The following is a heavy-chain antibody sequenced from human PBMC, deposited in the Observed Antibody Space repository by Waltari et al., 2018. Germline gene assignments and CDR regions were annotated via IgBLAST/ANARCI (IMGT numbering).Heavy chain of an antibody. CDR3: ARDFEYTGSYGAFDM. CDR2: INQDGRDK. D-gene: IGHD1-26*01. V-gene: IGHV3-7*01. J-gene: IGHJ3*02. Sequence: VQLVESGGGLVQPGGSLISSCGASCFPFRRCWMRWVRQAPGKGLEWVANINQDGRDKYYVDSVKGRFTISRDNAKDSLYLQMNGLRAEDTAIYYCARDFEYTGSYGAFDMWGQGTMVTVSS. CDR1: CFPFRRCW.